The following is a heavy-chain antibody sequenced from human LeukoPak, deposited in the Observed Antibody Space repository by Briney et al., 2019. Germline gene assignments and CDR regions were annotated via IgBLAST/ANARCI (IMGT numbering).Heavy chain of an antibody. CDR1: GFTFSSYA. V-gene: IGHV3-23*01. D-gene: IGHD3-3*01. CDR2: ISGSGGST. Sequence: QSGGSLRLSCAASGFTFSSYAMSWVRQAPGKGLEWVSAISGSGGSTYYADSVKGRFTISRDNSKNTLYLQMNSLRAEDTAVYYCAKGSLRFLEWLSHYYYYGMDVWGQGTTVTVSS. CDR3: AKGSLRFLEWLSHYYYYGMDV. J-gene: IGHJ6*02.